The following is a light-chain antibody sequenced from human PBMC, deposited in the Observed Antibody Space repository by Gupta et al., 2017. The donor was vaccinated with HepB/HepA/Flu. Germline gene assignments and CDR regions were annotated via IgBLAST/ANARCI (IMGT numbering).Light chain of an antibody. Sequence: QSVLTQSPSVSGAPGQRVIISCPGSSSNIGGGYNVHWYQQLPGTAPKLLIFGNNNRPSGVPDRFSGSKSGTSASLAITGLQAEDEADYYCQSYDDSLSGSVVFGGGTKLTVL. CDR3: QSYDDSLSGSVV. CDR1: SSNIGGGYN. J-gene: IGLJ2*01. CDR2: GNN. V-gene: IGLV1-40*01.